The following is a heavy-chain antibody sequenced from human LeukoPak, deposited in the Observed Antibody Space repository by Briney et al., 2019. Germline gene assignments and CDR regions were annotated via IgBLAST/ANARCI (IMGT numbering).Heavy chain of an antibody. D-gene: IGHD1-26*01. CDR2: IYYSGST. CDR3: ARGRGYSGSFHY. CDR1: GGTISSGGYY. V-gene: IGHV4-31*03. J-gene: IGHJ4*02. Sequence: PSETLSLTCTVSGGTISSGGYYWSWIRQHPGKGLEWIGYIYYSGSTYYNPSLKSRVTISVDTSKNQFSLKLSSVTAADTAVYYCARGRGYSGSFHYWGQGTLVTVSS.